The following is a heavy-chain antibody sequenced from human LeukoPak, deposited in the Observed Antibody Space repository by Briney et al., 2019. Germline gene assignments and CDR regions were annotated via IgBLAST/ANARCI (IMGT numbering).Heavy chain of an antibody. D-gene: IGHD4-11*01. Sequence: GGSLRLSCAASGFTFSSYSMNWVRQAPGKGLEWVSSISSSSSYIYYADSVKGRFTISRDNAKNPLYLQMNSLRAEDTAVYYCARDLDAVTIDYWGQGTLVTVSS. CDR2: ISSSSSYI. CDR1: GFTFSSYS. CDR3: ARDLDAVTIDY. J-gene: IGHJ4*02. V-gene: IGHV3-21*01.